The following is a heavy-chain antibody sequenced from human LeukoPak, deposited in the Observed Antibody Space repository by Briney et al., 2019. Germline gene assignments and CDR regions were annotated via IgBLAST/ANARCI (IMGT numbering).Heavy chain of an antibody. CDR2: ISYDGSNK. J-gene: IGHJ4*02. CDR1: GFTFNSYT. D-gene: IGHD2/OR15-2a*01. V-gene: IGHV3-30-3*01. CDR3: ARDFCDY. Sequence: GGSLRLSCAASGFTFNSYTIHWVRQAPGKGLEWVAVISYDGSNKYYADSVKGRFTIYRDKSKNTLYLQMNSLRAEDTAVYYCARDFCDYWGQGTLVTVSS.